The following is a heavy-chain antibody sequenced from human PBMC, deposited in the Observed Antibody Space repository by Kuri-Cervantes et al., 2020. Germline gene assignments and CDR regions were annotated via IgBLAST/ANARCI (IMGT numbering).Heavy chain of an antibody. CDR2: MNPKSGNT. CDR1: GYTLANYD. J-gene: IGHJ1*01. V-gene: IGHV1-8*01. CDR3: ARGRYTSTWSGARKYFQH. D-gene: IGHD3-16*02. Sequence: ASVKVSCKASGYTLANYDVNWVRQATGQGLEWVGRMNPKSGNTDSAQRLQGRVTMTSNASISTAYLELSGLTSDDTAVYYCARGRYTSTWSGARKYFQHWGQGTLVTVSS.